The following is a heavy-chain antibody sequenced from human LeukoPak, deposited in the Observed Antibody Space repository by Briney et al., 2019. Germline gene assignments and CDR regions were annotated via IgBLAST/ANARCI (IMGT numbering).Heavy chain of an antibody. V-gene: IGHV1-69*06. J-gene: IGHJ4*02. D-gene: IGHD6-19*01. Sequence: SVKVSCKASGGTFSSYAISWVRQAPGQGLEWMGGIIPIFGTANYAQKFQDRVTISADKSTTTVYMALSSLRYEDTAMYYCARESVAGGFEYWGQGTLVTVSS. CDR2: IIPIFGTA. CDR1: GGTFSSYA. CDR3: ARESVAGGFEY.